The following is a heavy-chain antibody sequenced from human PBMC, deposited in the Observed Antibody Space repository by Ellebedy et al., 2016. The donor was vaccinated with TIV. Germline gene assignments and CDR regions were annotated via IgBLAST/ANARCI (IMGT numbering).Heavy chain of an antibody. V-gene: IGHV3-74*01. CDR3: ARGRERLGYDGMDV. CDR2: INADGSST. J-gene: IGHJ6*02. Sequence: PGGSLRLSCAASGITSSGPTFSSFWMQWVRQPPGQGLVWVSRINADGSSTDYADSVKGRFTISRDNAKNTLYLEMNSLRAEDTAVYYCARGRERLGYDGMDVWGQGTTVTVSS. CDR1: GITSSGPTFSSFW. D-gene: IGHD6-25*01.